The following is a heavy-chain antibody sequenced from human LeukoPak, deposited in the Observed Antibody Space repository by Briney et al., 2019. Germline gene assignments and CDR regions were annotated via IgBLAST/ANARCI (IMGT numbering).Heavy chain of an antibody. D-gene: IGHD6-13*01. CDR3: AKPSLREQQLIYGMDV. CDR2: ISSSSSYI. Sequence: GGSLRLSCAASGFTFSSYSMNWVRQAPGKGLEWVSSISSSSSYIYYADSVKGRFTISRDNAKNSLYLQMNSLRAEDTAVYYCAKPSLREQQLIYGMDVWGQGTTVTVSS. V-gene: IGHV3-21*01. J-gene: IGHJ6*02. CDR1: GFTFSSYS.